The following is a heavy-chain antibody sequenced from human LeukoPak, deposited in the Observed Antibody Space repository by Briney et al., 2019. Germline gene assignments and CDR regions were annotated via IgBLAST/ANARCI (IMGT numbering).Heavy chain of an antibody. CDR2: IYYSGST. V-gene: IGHV4-39*01. CDR3: ARGGIQPTTRIDY. CDR1: GGSISSSSYY. D-gene: IGHD5-18*01. Sequence: SETLSLTCTVSGGSISSSSYYWGWIRQPPGKGLEWIGSIYYSGSTYYNPSLKSRVTISVDTSKNQFSLKLSSVTAADTAVYYCARGGIQPTTRIDYWGQGTLVTVSS. J-gene: IGHJ4*02.